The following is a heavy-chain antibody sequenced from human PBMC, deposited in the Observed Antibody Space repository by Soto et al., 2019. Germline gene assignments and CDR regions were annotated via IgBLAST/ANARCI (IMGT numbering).Heavy chain of an antibody. V-gene: IGHV4-39*01. CDR2: IDYNGVT. Sequence: SETLSLTCTVSGASISSRDYFWAWLRQTPGKGLEWIGNIDYNGVTYYNPSLKSRVTVSKDTSKNQFSLKVASVTAADTAIYYCGRVMIGTSRHTDSDYWGQGTQVTVSS. CDR1: GASISSRDYF. J-gene: IGHJ4*02. D-gene: IGHD2-8*01. CDR3: GRVMIGTSRHTDSDY.